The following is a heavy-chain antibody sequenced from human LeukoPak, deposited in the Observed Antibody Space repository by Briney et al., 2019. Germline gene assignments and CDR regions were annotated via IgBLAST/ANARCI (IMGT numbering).Heavy chain of an antibody. Sequence: GGSLRLTCAASGFTFSSYAMSWVRQAPGKGLEWVSVIYSGGSTYYADSVKGRFTISRDNSKNTLYLQMNSLRAEDTAVYYCGVGYYDSSGSYYFDYWGQGTLVTVSS. D-gene: IGHD3-22*01. CDR1: GFTFSSYA. CDR2: IYSGGST. CDR3: GVGYYDSSGSYYFDY. V-gene: IGHV3-53*01. J-gene: IGHJ4*02.